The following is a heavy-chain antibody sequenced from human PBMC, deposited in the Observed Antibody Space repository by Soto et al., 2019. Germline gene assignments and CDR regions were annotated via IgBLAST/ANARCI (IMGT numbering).Heavy chain of an antibody. CDR3: ARHYSSRSRKWFDP. Sequence: SETLSLTCIVSGGSINSSSYFRGWVRQPPGKGLEWIGSIYYSGSTYYNPSLRSRVTISVDTSKNQFSLKLSSVTAADTAVFYCARHYSSRSRKWFDPWGQGTLVPVSS. D-gene: IGHD6-19*01. J-gene: IGHJ5*02. CDR1: GGSINSSSYF. CDR2: IYYSGST. V-gene: IGHV4-39*01.